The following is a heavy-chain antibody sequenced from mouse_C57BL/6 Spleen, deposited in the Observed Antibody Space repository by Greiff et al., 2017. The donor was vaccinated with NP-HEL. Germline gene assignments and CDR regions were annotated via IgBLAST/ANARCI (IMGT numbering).Heavy chain of an antibody. Sequence: QVQLKESGPELVKPGASVKLSCKASGYTFTSYDINWVKQRPGQGLEWIGWIYPRDGSTKYNEKFKGKATLTVDTSSSTAYMELHSLTSEDSAVYFCARSPGSSPYWYFDVWGTGTTVTVSS. CDR3: ARSPGSSPYWYFDV. CDR1: GYTFTSYD. CDR2: IYPRDGST. V-gene: IGHV1-85*01. D-gene: IGHD1-1*01. J-gene: IGHJ1*03.